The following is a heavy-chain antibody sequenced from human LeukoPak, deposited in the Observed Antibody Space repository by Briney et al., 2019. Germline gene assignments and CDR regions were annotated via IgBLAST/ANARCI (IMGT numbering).Heavy chain of an antibody. J-gene: IGHJ5*02. V-gene: IGHV4-34*01. Sequence: SETLSLTCAVYGGSFSGYYWSWIRQPPGKGLEWIGEINHSGSTNYNPSLKSRVTISVDTSKNQCSLKLSSVTAADTAVYYCARGRVTRRFDPWGQGTLVTVSS. CDR2: INHSGST. CDR3: ARGRVTRRFDP. CDR1: GGSFSGYY. D-gene: IGHD3-10*01.